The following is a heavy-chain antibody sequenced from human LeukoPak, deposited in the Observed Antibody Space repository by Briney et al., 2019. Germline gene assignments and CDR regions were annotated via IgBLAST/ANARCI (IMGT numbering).Heavy chain of an antibody. J-gene: IGHJ4*02. D-gene: IGHD2-21*01. CDR1: GFTFSSYS. CDR2: ISSSSSTI. Sequence: PGGSLRLSCSASGFTFSSYSMNWVRQAPGKGLEWVSYISSSSSTIYYADSVKGRFTISRDNAKNSLYLQMNSLRAEDTAVYYCAREPFMSYSHYFEFWGQGTLVTVSS. CDR3: AREPFMSYSHYFEF. V-gene: IGHV3-48*04.